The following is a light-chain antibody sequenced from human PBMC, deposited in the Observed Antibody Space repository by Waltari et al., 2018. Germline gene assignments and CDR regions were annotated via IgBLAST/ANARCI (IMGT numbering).Light chain of an antibody. Sequence: VVVTQSPATLSLSPGERATPSCSASQSLSTYLAWDQQKPGQAPRLLIYDASNRATGIPARFSGSGSGTDFTLTISSLEPEDFAVYYCQQRTIWSGTFGQGTKVEIK. J-gene: IGKJ1*01. V-gene: IGKV3-11*01. CDR1: QSLSTY. CDR2: DAS. CDR3: QQRTIWSGT.